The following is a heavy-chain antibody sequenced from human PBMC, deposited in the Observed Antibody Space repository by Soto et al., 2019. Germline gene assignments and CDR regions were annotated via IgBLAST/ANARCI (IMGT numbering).Heavy chain of an antibody. CDR1: GYTFTSYC. CDR2: ISAYNGNT. CDR3: ARGPHLYYYGSGSYYVY. Sequence: ASVKVSCKASGYTFTSYCISWVRQAPGQGLEWMGWISAYNGNTNYAQKLQGRVTMTTDTSTSTAYMELRSLRSDDTAVYYCARGPHLYYYGSGSYYVYWGQGTLVTVSS. J-gene: IGHJ4*02. V-gene: IGHV1-18*01. D-gene: IGHD3-10*01.